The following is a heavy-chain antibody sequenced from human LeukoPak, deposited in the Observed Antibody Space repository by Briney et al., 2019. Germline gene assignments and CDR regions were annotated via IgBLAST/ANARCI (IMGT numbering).Heavy chain of an antibody. CDR3: ARDREIVVVPSYYYYGMDV. J-gene: IGHJ6*02. CDR2: ISDSGTIT. V-gene: IGHV3-23*01. Sequence: SGGSLRLSCAATGFTFSNYAMSWVRQAPAKGLEWVSSISDSGTITYHADSVKGRFTISRDNSKNTLYLQMNSLRAEDTAVYYCARDREIVVVPSYYYYGMDVWGQGTTVTVSS. CDR1: GFTFSNYA. D-gene: IGHD2-2*01.